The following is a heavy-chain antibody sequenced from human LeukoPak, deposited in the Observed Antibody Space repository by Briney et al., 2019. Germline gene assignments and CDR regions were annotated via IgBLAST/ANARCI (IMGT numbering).Heavy chain of an antibody. Sequence: RWSLRLSLAFSRITLINYVIRWVRQAPSRGGEGVAGISGSGGGTKSADSVKGRFPISRDNSKNTLFLQMTSLRAEDTAVYFCAKRGVVIRVVLVGFHKEANYFESWGQGALVTVSS. J-gene: IGHJ4*02. CDR1: RITLINYV. V-gene: IGHV3-23*01. CDR2: ISGSGGGT. D-gene: IGHD3-10*01. CDR3: AKRGVVIRVVLVGFHKEANYFES.